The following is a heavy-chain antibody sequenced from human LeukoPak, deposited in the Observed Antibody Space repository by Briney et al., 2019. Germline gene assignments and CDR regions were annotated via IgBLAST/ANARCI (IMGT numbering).Heavy chain of an antibody. CDR1: GFTFSSYS. J-gene: IGHJ6*03. Sequence: GGSLRLSCAASGFTFSSYSMNWVRQAPGKGLEWVSVIYSDGSTYYADSVKGRFTISRDNSKNTLYLQMNSLRAEDTAVYYCGRVIAARERAWFGELRLYYYSYIDIWGKGTTVTVSS. D-gene: IGHD3-10*01. V-gene: IGHV3-66*01. CDR3: GRVIAARERAWFGELRLYYYSYIDI. CDR2: IYSDGST.